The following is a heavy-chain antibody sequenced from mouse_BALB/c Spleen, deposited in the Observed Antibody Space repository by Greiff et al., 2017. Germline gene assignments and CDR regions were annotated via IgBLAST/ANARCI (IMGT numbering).Heavy chain of an antibody. Sequence: EVKLVESGGGLVKPGGSLKLSCAASGFAFSSYDMSWVRQTPEKRLEWVAYISSGGGSTYYPDTVKGRFTISRDNAKNTLYLQMSSLKSEDTAMYYCARRGNYRYDEWAWFAYWGQGTLVTVSA. J-gene: IGHJ3*01. D-gene: IGHD2-14*01. CDR2: ISSGGGST. CDR3: ARRGNYRYDEWAWFAY. CDR1: GFAFSSYD. V-gene: IGHV5-12-1*01.